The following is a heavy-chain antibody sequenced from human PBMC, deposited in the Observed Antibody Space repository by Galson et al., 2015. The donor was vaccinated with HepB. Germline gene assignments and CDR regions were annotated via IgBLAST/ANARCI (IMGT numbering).Heavy chain of an antibody. V-gene: IGHV3-74*01. D-gene: IGHD1-26*01. Sequence: SLRLSCAASGFTFSSLWMHWVRQAPGKGLVWVSRINRDGSSTSYADSVKGRFTISRDNAKNTLYLQMNSLRAEDTAVYYCAREWELPFDYWGQGTLVTVSS. J-gene: IGHJ4*02. CDR3: AREWELPFDY. CDR2: INRDGSST. CDR1: GFTFSSLW.